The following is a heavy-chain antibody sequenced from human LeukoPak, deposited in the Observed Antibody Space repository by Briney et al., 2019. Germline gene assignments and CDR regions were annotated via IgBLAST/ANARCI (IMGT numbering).Heavy chain of an antibody. V-gene: IGHV1-18*01. J-gene: IGHJ5*02. CDR2: ISAYNGNT. D-gene: IGHD6-13*01. Sequence: ASVKVSCKASGYTFTSYDINWVRQAPGQGLEWMGWISAYNGNTNYAQKLQGRVTMTTDTSTSTAYMELRSLRSDDTAVYYCARTIYSSSWYFGWFDPWGQGTLVTVSS. CDR3: ARTIYSSSWYFGWFDP. CDR1: GYTFTSYD.